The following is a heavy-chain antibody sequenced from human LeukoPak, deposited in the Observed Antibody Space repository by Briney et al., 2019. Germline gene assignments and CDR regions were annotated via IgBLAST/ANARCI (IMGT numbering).Heavy chain of an antibody. CDR1: GFTFSSYW. CDR3: ARLYYDILTGNRENAFDI. Sequence: WGSLRLSCAASGFTFSSYWMSWVRQAPGKGLEWVANIKQDGSEKYYVDSVKGRFTISRDNAKNSLYLQMNSLRAEDTAVYYCARLYYDILTGNRENAFDIWGQGTMVTVSS. V-gene: IGHV3-7*01. D-gene: IGHD3-9*01. J-gene: IGHJ3*02. CDR2: IKQDGSEK.